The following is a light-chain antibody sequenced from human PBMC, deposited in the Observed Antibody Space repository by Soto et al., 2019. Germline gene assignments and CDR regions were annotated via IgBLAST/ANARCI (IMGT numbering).Light chain of an antibody. V-gene: IGLV2-14*01. CDR2: EVS. CDR1: NGDVGAYNY. Sequence: QSVLTQPASVSGSPGQSITISCTGSNGDVGAYNYVSWFQQHPGKAPKLIIFEVSNRPSGVSNRFSGSKAGNTASLTISGLQTEDEADYYCLSYTITSILVFGGGTQLTVL. CDR3: LSYTITSILV. J-gene: IGLJ3*02.